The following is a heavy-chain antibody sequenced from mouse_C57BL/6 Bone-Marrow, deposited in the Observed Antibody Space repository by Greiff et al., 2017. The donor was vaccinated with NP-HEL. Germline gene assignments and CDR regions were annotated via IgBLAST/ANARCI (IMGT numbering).Heavy chain of an antibody. V-gene: IGHV5-16*01. CDR1: GFTFTDYY. CDR3: ARDAYYNNYDCFDY. Sequence: EVQRLQSEAGLVQPGSSMKLSCTASGFTFTDYYMAWVRQVPEQGLEWVANFNYDGSSTYYLDSLKSRSIFSGDNAKNILYLQMGSLKSEDTATDYCARDAYYNNYDCFDYWGQGTTLTVSS. CDR2: FNYDGSST. D-gene: IGHD2-5*01. J-gene: IGHJ2*01.